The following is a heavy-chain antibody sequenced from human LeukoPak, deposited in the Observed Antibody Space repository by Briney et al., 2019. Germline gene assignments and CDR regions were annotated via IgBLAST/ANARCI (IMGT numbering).Heavy chain of an antibody. CDR2: IYYSGST. J-gene: IGHJ4*02. CDR1: GGSISSYY. V-gene: IGHV4-59*01. D-gene: IGHD6-13*01. Sequence: SETLSLTCTVSGGSISSYYWSWVRQPPGKGLEWIGYIYYSGSTNYNPSLKSRVTISVDTSKNQFSLKLSSVTAADTAVYYCARELQQQLGPWGQGTLVTVSS. CDR3: ARELQQQLGP.